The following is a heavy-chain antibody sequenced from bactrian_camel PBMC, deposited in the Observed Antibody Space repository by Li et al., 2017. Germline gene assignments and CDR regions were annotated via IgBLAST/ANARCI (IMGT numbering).Heavy chain of an antibody. D-gene: IGHD2*01. J-gene: IGHJ6*01. Sequence: HVQLVESGGGSVQAGGSLRLSCVVSGYTYRIRDHCTAWFRQAPGKEREGVAAIDTRGGSTYYVDSVKGRFTISRDNAKNTLYLQMNSLKPEDTAVYYCAADLSPIRSWFTLHEADFRYWGQGTQVTVS. CDR1: GYTYRIRDHC. V-gene: IGHV3S1*01. CDR2: IDTRGGST. CDR3: AADLSPIRSWFTLHEADFRY.